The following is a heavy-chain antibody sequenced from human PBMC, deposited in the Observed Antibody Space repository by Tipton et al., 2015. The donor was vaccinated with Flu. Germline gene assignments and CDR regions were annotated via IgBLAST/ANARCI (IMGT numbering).Heavy chain of an antibody. J-gene: IGHJ4*02. Sequence: QLVQSGAEVKKPGSSVKVSCKASGGTFSSYAISWVRQAPGQGLEWMGWISAYNGNTNYAQNLQGRVAMTTDTSTNTAYMELRSLRYDDTAMYYCARDGTIAAHDYWGQGTLVTVSS. CDR1: GGTFSSYA. CDR2: ISAYNGNT. V-gene: IGHV1-18*01. CDR3: ARDGTIAAHDY. D-gene: IGHD6-13*01.